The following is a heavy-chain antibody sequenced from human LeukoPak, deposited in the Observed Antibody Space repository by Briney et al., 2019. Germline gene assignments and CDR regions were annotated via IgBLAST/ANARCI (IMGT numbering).Heavy chain of an antibody. CDR3: AREDWYYFDY. J-gene: IGHJ4*02. Sequence: GGSLRLSCAASGFTFSTSWMHWVRQAPGKGPVWVSRINGDGRNTSYADSVKGRFTISRDNAKNTLYLQMNSLTAEDTAVYYCAREDWYYFDYWGQGTLVAVSS. V-gene: IGHV3-74*01. D-gene: IGHD3-9*01. CDR1: GFTFSTSW. CDR2: INGDGRNT.